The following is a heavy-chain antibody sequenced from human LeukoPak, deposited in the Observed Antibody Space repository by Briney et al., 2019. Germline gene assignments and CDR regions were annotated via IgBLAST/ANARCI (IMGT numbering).Heavy chain of an antibody. J-gene: IGHJ4*02. V-gene: IGHV4-59*01. CDR1: GGSISTYF. CDR3: ARSGSGYLRYYFDY. D-gene: IGHD5-12*01. CDR2: IYYSGST. Sequence: SETLSLTCTVSGGSISTYFWSWIRQPPGKGLEWIGYIYYSGSTNYNPSLKSRVTISLDTSKNQFSLKLSSVTAADTAMYYCARSGSGYLRYYFDYWGQGTLVTVSS.